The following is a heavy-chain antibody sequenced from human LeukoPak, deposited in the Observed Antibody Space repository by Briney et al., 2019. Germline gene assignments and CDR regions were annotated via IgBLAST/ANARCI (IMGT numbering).Heavy chain of an antibody. D-gene: IGHD3-22*01. V-gene: IGHV1-69*13. J-gene: IGHJ4*02. CDR3: ARGSGETGGYYYVY. Sequence: SVKVSCKASGGSFSRYAISWVRQAPGQGLEWMGGIIPIFGTANYAQKFQGRVTITADESTRTAYMELRTLRSEDTAIYYCARGSGETGGYYYVYWGRGTQVTVSS. CDR1: GGSFSRYA. CDR2: IIPIFGTA.